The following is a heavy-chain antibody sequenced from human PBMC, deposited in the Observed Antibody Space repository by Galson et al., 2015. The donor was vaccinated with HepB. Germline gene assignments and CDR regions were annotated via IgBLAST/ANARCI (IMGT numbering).Heavy chain of an antibody. CDR2: IHPGDSDT. V-gene: IGHV5-51*01. Sequence: QSGAEVKKPGESLKISCKGSGYNFTSYWIGWVRQMPGKGLEWMGIIHPGDSDTRYSPSFQGQVTISADKSISTAYLQWSSLKASDTAMYYCAGHSSFGWIQLWGTFDHWGQGTLVTVSS. CDR3: AGHSSFGWIQLWGTFDH. J-gene: IGHJ5*02. D-gene: IGHD5-18*01. CDR1: GYNFTSYW.